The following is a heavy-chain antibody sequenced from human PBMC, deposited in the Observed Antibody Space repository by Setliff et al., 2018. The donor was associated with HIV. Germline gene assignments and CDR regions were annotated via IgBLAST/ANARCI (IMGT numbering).Heavy chain of an antibody. D-gene: IGHD3-10*01. CDR3: ARSMHYPGDDAFDI. J-gene: IGHJ3*02. Sequence: PSETLSLTCTVSGGSISSGGYYWSWIRQLPGKGLEWIGYIYYSGSTYYNPSLKSRVTMSVDTSKNQFSLNLSSVTAADTAVYYCARSMHYPGDDAFDIWGQGAMVTVSS. V-gene: IGHV4-61*08. CDR2: IYYSGST. CDR1: GGSISSGGYY.